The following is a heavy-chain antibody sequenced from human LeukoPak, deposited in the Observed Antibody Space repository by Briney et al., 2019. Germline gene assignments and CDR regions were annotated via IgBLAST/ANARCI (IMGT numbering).Heavy chain of an antibody. J-gene: IGHJ4*02. CDR2: ISWNSRNI. V-gene: IGHV3-9*01. CDR1: GFTFHDYA. CDR3: AKDLSSSWYDLGDY. Sequence: GRSLRLSCAASGFTFHDYAIHWVRQAPGKGLEWVSCISWNSRNIAYADSVKGRFTISRDNAKNSLYLQMNSLRAEDTAVYYCAKDLSSSWYDLGDYWGQGTLVTVSS. D-gene: IGHD6-13*01.